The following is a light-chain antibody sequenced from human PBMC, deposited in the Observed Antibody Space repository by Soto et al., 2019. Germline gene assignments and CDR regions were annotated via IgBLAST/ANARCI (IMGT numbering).Light chain of an antibody. CDR2: GAS. CDR3: QQYGFSLRT. CDR1: QSVRGNY. Sequence: EIVLTQSPGTLSLSPGERATLSCRASQSVRGNYLAWYQQKPGQAPRLLISGASSRASGIPDRFSGSGSGTDFTLTISRLEPEDFAVYYCQQYGFSLRTFGQGTKVDI. V-gene: IGKV3-20*01. J-gene: IGKJ1*01.